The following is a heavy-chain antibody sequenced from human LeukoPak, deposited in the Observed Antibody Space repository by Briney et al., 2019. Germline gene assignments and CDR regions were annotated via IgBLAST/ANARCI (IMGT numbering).Heavy chain of an antibody. D-gene: IGHD5/OR15-5a*01. J-gene: IGHJ4*02. V-gene: IGHV4-38-2*01. CDR3: ASRRAYHVYAY. CDR1: GYSISSGYC. CDR2: IYYTGNT. Sequence: SETLSLTCAVSGYSISSGYCWGWIRQPPGKGLEWIGRIYYTGNTYYNPSLKSRVTISVDTSKNQFSLKLSSVTAADTAVYYCASRRAYHVYAYWGQGTLVTVSS.